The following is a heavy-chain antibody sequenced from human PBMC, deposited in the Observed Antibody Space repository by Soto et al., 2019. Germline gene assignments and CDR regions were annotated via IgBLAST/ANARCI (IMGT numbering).Heavy chain of an antibody. J-gene: IGHJ4*02. D-gene: IGHD3-16*01. Sequence: QVQLVQSGAEVKKPGASVKVSCKASGYTFTSYGISWVRQAPGQGLEWMGWINPYNGNTNYAQKLQGRVTMTTDTSTNTAYLELRSLGSDDTAGYYCARDWFGIDYWGQGTLVTVSS. CDR1: GYTFTSYG. V-gene: IGHV1-18*01. CDR2: INPYNGNT. CDR3: ARDWFGIDY.